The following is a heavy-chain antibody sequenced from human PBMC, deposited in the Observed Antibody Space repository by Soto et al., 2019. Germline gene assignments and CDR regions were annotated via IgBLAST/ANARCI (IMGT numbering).Heavy chain of an antibody. CDR1: GSGFISSG. Sequence: SVKVSCKASGSGFISSGIQWVRQAHGQRLEWIGWIVVASGQTNYAQNFRGRVTISRDTSTSTAYMELSGLRSEDTAVYYCVAELYSGGGCCSFDFWGQGTMVTVSS. D-gene: IGHD2-21*02. CDR2: IVVASGQT. V-gene: IGHV1-58*02. J-gene: IGHJ3*01. CDR3: VAELYSGGGCCSFDF.